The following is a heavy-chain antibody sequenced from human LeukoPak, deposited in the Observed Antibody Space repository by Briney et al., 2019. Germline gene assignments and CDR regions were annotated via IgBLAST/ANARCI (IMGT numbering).Heavy chain of an antibody. V-gene: IGHV3-21*01. J-gene: IGHJ4*02. D-gene: IGHD3-9*01. Sequence: GGSLRLSCAASGFTFSSYVMNWVRQAPGKGLEWVSSISSSSSYIYYADSVKGRFTISRDNAKNSLYLQMNSLRAEDTAVYYCARKHYDILTGYRDWGQGTLVTVSS. CDR2: ISSSSSYI. CDR1: GFTFSSYV. CDR3: ARKHYDILTGYRD.